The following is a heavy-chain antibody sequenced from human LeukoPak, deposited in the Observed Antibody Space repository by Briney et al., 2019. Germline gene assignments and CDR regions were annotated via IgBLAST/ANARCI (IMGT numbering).Heavy chain of an antibody. CDR1: GGSISSYY. V-gene: IGHV4-59*01. D-gene: IGHD4-11*01. Sequence: SETLSLTCTVSGGSISSYYWSSIRQPPGKGLEWIGYIYYSGSTDYNPSLKSRVTISVDTSKNQFSLKLSSVTAADTAVYYCAREGVTKYYFDYWGQGTLVTVSS. CDR2: IYYSGST. CDR3: AREGVTKYYFDY. J-gene: IGHJ4*02.